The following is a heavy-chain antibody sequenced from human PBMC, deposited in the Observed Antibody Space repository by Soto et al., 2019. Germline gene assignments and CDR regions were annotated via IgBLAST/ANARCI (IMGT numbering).Heavy chain of an antibody. CDR2: IIPIFGTA. J-gene: IGHJ4*02. CDR1: GGTFSSYA. D-gene: IGHD3-3*01. V-gene: IGHV1-69*01. Sequence: QVQLVQSGAEVKKPGSSVKVSCKASGGTFSSYAISWVRQAPGQGLEWMGGIIPIFGTANYAQKFQGRATITADESTSTAYMELSSLRSEDTAVYYCASGRITIFGVVPPFDYWGQGTLVTVSS. CDR3: ASGRITIFGVVPPFDY.